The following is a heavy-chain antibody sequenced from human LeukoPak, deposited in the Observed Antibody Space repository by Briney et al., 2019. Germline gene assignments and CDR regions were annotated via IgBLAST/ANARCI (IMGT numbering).Heavy chain of an antibody. V-gene: IGHV1-69*05. Sequence: GSSVKFSCKASGGTFSSYAISWVRQAPGQGLEWMGGIIPIFGTANYAQKFQGRVTITTDESTSTAYMELSSLRSEDTAVYYCARVEGDILTGYYNNDYWGQGTLVTVSS. CDR1: GGTFSSYA. D-gene: IGHD3-9*01. J-gene: IGHJ4*02. CDR2: IIPIFGTA. CDR3: ARVEGDILTGYYNNDY.